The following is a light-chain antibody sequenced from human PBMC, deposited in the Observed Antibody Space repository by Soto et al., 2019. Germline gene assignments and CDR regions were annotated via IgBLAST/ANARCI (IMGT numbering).Light chain of an antibody. CDR2: AVR. CDR3: CSYAGSTVFDV. V-gene: IGLV2-11*01. Sequence: QSALTQPPSVSGSRGQTVTISCTGSSSDIGAYNFVSWYQQFAGQAPKLLIFAVRKRPAGVPARFSASKSGNTASLTISGLEAEDEADYYCCSYAGSTVFDVFGTGTKLTVL. CDR1: SSDIGAYNF. J-gene: IGLJ1*01.